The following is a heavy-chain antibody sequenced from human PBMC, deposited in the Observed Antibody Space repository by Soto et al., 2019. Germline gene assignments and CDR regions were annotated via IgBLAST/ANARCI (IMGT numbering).Heavy chain of an antibody. CDR2: ISAYNGNT. V-gene: IGHV1-18*01. CDR3: ARAIDDGLYYDIVTGSGLMDV. D-gene: IGHD3-9*01. Sequence: QVQLVQSGAEVKKPGASVKVSCKASGYTFTSYGISWVRQAPGQGLEWMGWISAYNGNTNYAQKLQGRVTMTTDTSTSTAYMELRSLRSDDTAVYYCARAIDDGLYYDIVTGSGLMDVWGQGTTVTVSS. CDR1: GYTFTSYG. J-gene: IGHJ6*02.